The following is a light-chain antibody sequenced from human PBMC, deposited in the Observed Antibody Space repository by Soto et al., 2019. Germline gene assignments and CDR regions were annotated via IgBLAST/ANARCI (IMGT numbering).Light chain of an antibody. J-gene: IGKJ4*01. CDR3: QQLNSHPLT. Sequence: DIQLTQSPSFLSASVGDRVTITCRASQGIGSSLAWYQLKPGKAPNLLIFTASTLQSGVPSRFSGSGSGTEFTLTISSLQPEDFATYYCQQLNSHPLTFGGGTKVDIK. CDR1: QGIGSS. V-gene: IGKV1-9*01. CDR2: TAS.